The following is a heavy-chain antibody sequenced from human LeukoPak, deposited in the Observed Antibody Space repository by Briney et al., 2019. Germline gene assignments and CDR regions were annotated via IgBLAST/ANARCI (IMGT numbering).Heavy chain of an antibody. V-gene: IGHV1-2*02. CDR3: ARASDYSNYNWFDP. D-gene: IGHD4-11*01. CDR1: GYTFTGYY. J-gene: IGHJ5*02. Sequence: ASVKVSCKASGYTFTGYYMHWVRQVPGQGLEWMGWINPNSGGTNYAQKFQGRVTMTRDTSISTAYMELSRLRSDDTAVYYCARASDYSNYNWFDPWGQGTLVTVSS. CDR2: INPNSGGT.